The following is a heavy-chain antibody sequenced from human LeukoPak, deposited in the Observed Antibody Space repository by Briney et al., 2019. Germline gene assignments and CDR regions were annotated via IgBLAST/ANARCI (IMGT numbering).Heavy chain of an antibody. CDR3: ARRRIAVAGNRRPFDY. CDR2: ISSSSSYI. J-gene: IGHJ4*02. V-gene: IGHV3-21*01. Sequence: GGSLRLSCAASGFTFSSYSMNWVRQAPGKGLEWVSSISSSSSYIYYADSVKGRFTISRDNAKNSLYLQMNSLRAEDTAVYYCARRRIAVAGNRRPFDYWGQGTLVTVSS. D-gene: IGHD6-19*01. CDR1: GFTFSSYS.